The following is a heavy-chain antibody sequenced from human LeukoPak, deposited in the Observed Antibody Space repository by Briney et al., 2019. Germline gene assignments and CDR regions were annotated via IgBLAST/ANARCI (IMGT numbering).Heavy chain of an antibody. D-gene: IGHD5-24*01. CDR1: GGSISSGGYY. V-gene: IGHV4-31*03. Sequence: SETLSLTCTVSGGSISSGGYYWSWIRQHPGKGLEWIGYIYYSGSTYYNPSLKSRVTISVDTSKNQFSLKLSSVTAADTAVYYCARALRDGYNRHFDYWGQGTLVTVSS. J-gene: IGHJ4*02. CDR2: IYYSGST. CDR3: ARALRDGYNRHFDY.